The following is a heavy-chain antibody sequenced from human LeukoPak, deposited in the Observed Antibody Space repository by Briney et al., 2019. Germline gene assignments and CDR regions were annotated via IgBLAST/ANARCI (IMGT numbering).Heavy chain of an antibody. CDR2: VSISNPHT. CDR1: GYTFTNYG. V-gene: IGHV1-18*01. Sequence: ASVKVSCKTSGYTFTNYGNSWVRKAPGQGLEWMGCVSISNPHTNYAPKFRGRVIMTIDTSTTTDYLEMRSLTSDDTAVYYCARDRFLWGLGNWFDLWGQGTLVTVTS. J-gene: IGHJ5*02. CDR3: ARDRFLWGLGNWFDL. D-gene: IGHD3-3*01.